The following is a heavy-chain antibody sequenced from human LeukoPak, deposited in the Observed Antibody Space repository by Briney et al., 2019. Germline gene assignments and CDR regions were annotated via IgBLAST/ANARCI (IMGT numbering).Heavy chain of an antibody. CDR1: GFNFNNAW. V-gene: IGHV3-15*07. CDR3: TTYRRDSAYYGMDV. CDR2: IKSKTDDGTA. J-gene: IGHJ6*02. Sequence: GGSLRLSCAASGFNFNNAWMNWVRQAPGKGLEWVGRIKSKTDDGTAAYAAPVKGRFTISRDDSKNTIYLQMNSLKTEDTAVYYCTTYRRDSAYYGMDVWGQGATVTVSS. D-gene: IGHD2-21*02.